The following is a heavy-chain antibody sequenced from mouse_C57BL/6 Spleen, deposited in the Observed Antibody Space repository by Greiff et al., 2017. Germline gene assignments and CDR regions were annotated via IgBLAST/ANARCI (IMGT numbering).Heavy chain of an antibody. CDR1: GYTFTSYW. CDR3: ARWGYGSSGDYAMDY. CDR2: IDPSDSYT. V-gene: IGHV1-59*01. J-gene: IGHJ4*01. D-gene: IGHD1-1*01. Sequence: VQLQQPGAELVRPGTSVKLSCKASGYTFTSYWMHWVKQSPGQGLEWIGVIDPSDSYTNYNQKFKGKATLTVDTSSSTAYMQLSSLTSEDSAVYYCARWGYGSSGDYAMDYWGQGTSVTVSS.